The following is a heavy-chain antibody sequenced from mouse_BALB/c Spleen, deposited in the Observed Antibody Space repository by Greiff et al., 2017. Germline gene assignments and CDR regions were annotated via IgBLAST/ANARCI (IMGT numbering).Heavy chain of an antibody. Sequence: EVQVVESGGGLVKPGGSLKLSCAASGFTFSSYTMSWVRQTPEKRLEWVATISSGGSYTYYPDSVKGRFTISRDNAKNTLYLQMSSLKSEDTAMYYCTRDEDGDYSPLFAYWGQGTLVTVSA. V-gene: IGHV5-6-4*01. J-gene: IGHJ3*01. CDR3: TRDEDGDYSPLFAY. D-gene: IGHD2-13*01. CDR2: ISSGGSYT. CDR1: GFTFSSYT.